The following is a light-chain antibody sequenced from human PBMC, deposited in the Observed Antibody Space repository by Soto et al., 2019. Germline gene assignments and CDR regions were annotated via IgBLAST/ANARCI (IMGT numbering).Light chain of an antibody. J-gene: IGKJ2*01. CDR2: GAS. Sequence: EIVMTQSPATLSVSPGERATLSCRASQSVSGNLAWHQQKPGQTPRLLIYGASPRATGIPARFSGSGSGTEFSITISSLQSEDFAVYYCHQYSNWPPYTFGQGTKVEIK. V-gene: IGKV3-15*01. CDR1: QSVSGN. CDR3: HQYSNWPPYT.